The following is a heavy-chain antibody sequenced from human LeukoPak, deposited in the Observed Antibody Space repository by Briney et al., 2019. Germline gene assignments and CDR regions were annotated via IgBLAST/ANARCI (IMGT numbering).Heavy chain of an antibody. D-gene: IGHD3-16*01. CDR2: IAWNSGNT. V-gene: IGHV3-9*01. J-gene: IGHJ4*02. CDR1: GFTFDNYA. Sequence: GGSLRLSCAASGFTFDNYAMHWVRQAPGKGLEWVSGIAWNSGNTGFADSVKGRFTISRDNAENSLYLQMNSLTPEDTAFYFCAKNMNSYVSGSPNNPGGPFASWGQGPLVTVSS. CDR3: AKNMNSYVSGSPNNPGGPFAS.